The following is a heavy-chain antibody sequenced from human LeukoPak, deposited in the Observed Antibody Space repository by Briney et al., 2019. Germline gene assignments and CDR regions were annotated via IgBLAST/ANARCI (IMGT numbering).Heavy chain of an antibody. CDR1: GFTFSSYA. CDR2: ISGSGGST. J-gene: IGHJ4*02. D-gene: IGHD4-17*01. V-gene: IGHV3-23*01. CDR3: AKEETMSTVTTYCDY. Sequence: SGGSLRLSCAASGFTFSSYAMSWVRQAPGKGLEWVSAISGSGGSTYYADSVKGRFTISRDNSKNTLYLQMNSLRAEDTAVYCCAKEETMSTVTTYCDYWGQGTLVTVSS.